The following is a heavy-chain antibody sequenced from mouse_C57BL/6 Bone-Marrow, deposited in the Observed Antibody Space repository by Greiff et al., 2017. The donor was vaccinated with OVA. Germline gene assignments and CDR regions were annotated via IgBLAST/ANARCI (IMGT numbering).Heavy chain of an antibody. Sequence: EVQGVESGGDLVKPGGSLKLSCAASGFTFSSYGMSWVRQTPDKRLEWVATISSGGSYTYYPDSVKGRFTISRDNAKNTLYLQMSSLKSEDTAMYYCARRLRRGNWYFDVWGTGTTVTVSS. J-gene: IGHJ1*03. CDR2: ISSGGSYT. V-gene: IGHV5-6*01. CDR1: GFTFSSYG. CDR3: ARRLRRGNWYFDV. D-gene: IGHD2-4*01.